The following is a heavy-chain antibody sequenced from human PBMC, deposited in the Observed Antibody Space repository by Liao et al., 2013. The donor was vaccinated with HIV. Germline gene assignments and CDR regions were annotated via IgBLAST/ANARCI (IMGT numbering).Heavy chain of an antibody. D-gene: IGHD2-2*01. J-gene: IGHJ6*03. Sequence: QVQLQQWGAGLLKPSETLSLTCAVYGGSFSGYYWSWIRQPPGKGLEWIGEINHSGSTNYNPSLKSRVTISVDTSKNQFSLKLSSVTAADTAVYYCAICSRPHYYYYMDVWGKGTTVTVSS. V-gene: IGHV4-34*01. CDR3: AICSRPHYYYYMDV. CDR1: GGSFSGYY. CDR2: INHSGST.